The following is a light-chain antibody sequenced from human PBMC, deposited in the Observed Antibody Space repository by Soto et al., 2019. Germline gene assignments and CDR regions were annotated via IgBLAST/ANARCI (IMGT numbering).Light chain of an antibody. CDR3: QQYDNWPT. CDR1: QSISTW. CDR2: DAS. J-gene: IGKJ1*01. V-gene: IGKV1-5*01. Sequence: DIQMTQSPSSLSASVGDTVTITCRASQSISTWLAWYQQTPGEAPRLLIFDASNLERGVSSRFSGSGSGTEFTLTISSLQSEDFAVYYCQQYDNWPTFGQGTKVDIK.